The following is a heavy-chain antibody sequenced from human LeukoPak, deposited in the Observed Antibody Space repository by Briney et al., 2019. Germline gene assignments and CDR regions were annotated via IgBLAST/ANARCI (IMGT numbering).Heavy chain of an antibody. D-gene: IGHD3-22*01. V-gene: IGHV3-21*01. CDR3: ARQYSSGYYPLDY. CDR2: ISSSSSYI. CDR1: GFTFSSYS. J-gene: IGHJ4*02. Sequence: GRSLRLSCAASGFTFSSYSMNWVRQAPGKGLEWVSSISSSSSYIYYADSVKGRFTISRDNAKNSLYLQMNSLRAEDTAVYYCARQYSSGYYPLDYWGQGTLVTVSS.